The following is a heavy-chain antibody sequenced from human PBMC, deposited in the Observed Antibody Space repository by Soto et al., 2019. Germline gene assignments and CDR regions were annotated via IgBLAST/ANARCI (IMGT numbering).Heavy chain of an antibody. J-gene: IGHJ4*02. CDR1: GSYISSYY. CDR3: TRRYGTGLDY. Sequence: SETLSLTCTVSGSYISSYYWSWIRQPPGKGLEWIGYIYYSGSTNYNPSLKSRVTISVDTSKNQFSLKLSSVTAADMAVYYCTRRYGTGLDYWGQGTLVTVSS. CDR2: IYYSGST. V-gene: IGHV4-59*08. D-gene: IGHD4-17*01.